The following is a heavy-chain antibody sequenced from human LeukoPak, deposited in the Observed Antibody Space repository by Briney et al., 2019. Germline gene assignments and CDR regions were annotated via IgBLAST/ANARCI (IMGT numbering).Heavy chain of an antibody. J-gene: IGHJ4*02. V-gene: IGHV4-59*01. CDR1: GGSINNYY. CDR3: AREGTFHSPFDY. Sequence: PSETLSLTCTVSGGSINNYYWSWIRQPPGKGLEWIGYIYYSGTTNSGTTNYNPSLKSRVTILVDTSKNQFSLKVNSVTAADTAVYYCAREGTFHSPFDYWGQGTLVTVSS. D-gene: IGHD2-15*01. CDR2: IYYSGTTNSGTT.